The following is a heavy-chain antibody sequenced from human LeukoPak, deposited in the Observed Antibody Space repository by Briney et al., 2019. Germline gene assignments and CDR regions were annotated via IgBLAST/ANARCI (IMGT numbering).Heavy chain of an antibody. Sequence: SETLSLTCAVSGASISGSDWWSRVRPPPGKGLEWIGEIYHSGSTNYNSSLKSRVTISVDKSKSHFSLKVSSVTAADTAVYYCARVVGNTNFDSWGQGALVTVSS. CDR1: GASISGSDW. CDR3: ARVVGNTNFDS. D-gene: IGHD2-21*01. V-gene: IGHV4-4*02. J-gene: IGHJ4*02. CDR2: IYHSGST.